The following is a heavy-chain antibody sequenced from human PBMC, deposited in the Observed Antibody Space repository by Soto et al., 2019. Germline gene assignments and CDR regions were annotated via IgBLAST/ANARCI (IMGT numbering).Heavy chain of an antibody. J-gene: IGHJ4*02. CDR1: GGSISSGGYY. CDR3: ARDWISYDSSGYYFDY. D-gene: IGHD3-22*01. CDR2: IYYSGST. Sequence: SETLSPTCTVSGGSISSGGYYWSWIRQHPGKGLEWIGYIYYSGSTYYNPSLKSRVTISVDTSKNQFSLKLSSVTAADTAVYYCARDWISYDSSGYYFDYWGQGTLVTVSS. V-gene: IGHV4-31*03.